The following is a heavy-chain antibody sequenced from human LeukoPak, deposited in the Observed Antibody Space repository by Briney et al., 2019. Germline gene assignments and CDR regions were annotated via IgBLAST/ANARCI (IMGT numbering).Heavy chain of an antibody. CDR1: GFTLDDYA. D-gene: IGHD3-10*01. V-gene: IGHV3-9*01. Sequence: AGGSLRLSCAASGFTLDDYAMHWVRQAPGKGLEWVSGISWNSGSIGYADSVKGRFTISRDNAKNSLYLQMNSLRAEDTALYYCAKDMSNRGLLWFGELYAWGQGTLVTVSS. CDR2: ISWNSGSI. CDR3: AKDMSNRGLLWFGELYA. J-gene: IGHJ5*02.